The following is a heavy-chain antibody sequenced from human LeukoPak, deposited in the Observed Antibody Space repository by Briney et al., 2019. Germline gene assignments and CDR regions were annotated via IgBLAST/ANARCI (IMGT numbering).Heavy chain of an antibody. Sequence: ASVKVSCKASGYTFTSYAMNWVRQAPGQGLEWMGWINTNTGNPTYAQGFTGRFVFSLDTSVSTAYLQISSLKAEDTAVYYCARDPPAVADTHFDYWGQGTLVTVSS. D-gene: IGHD6-19*01. CDR3: ARDPPAVADTHFDY. J-gene: IGHJ4*02. V-gene: IGHV7-4-1*02. CDR2: INTNTGNP. CDR1: GYTFTSYA.